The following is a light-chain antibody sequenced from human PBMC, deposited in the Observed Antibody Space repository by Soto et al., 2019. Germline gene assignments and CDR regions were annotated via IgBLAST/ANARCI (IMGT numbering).Light chain of an antibody. Sequence: EIVLTQSPGTLSLSPGERATLSCRASQSVSSSYLAWYQQKPGQAPRLLIYGASSRATGIPDRFSGSGSGKDFTLTSSRLDPEDFAVYYCQQYSSSQWTFGQGTKVEMK. CDR1: QSVSSSY. V-gene: IGKV3-20*01. J-gene: IGKJ1*01. CDR3: QQYSSSQWT. CDR2: GAS.